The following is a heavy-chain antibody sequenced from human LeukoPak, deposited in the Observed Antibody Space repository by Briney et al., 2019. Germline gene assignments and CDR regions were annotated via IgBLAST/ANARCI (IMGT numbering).Heavy chain of an antibody. D-gene: IGHD6-19*01. CDR3: ARLSSGWVDY. V-gene: IGHV3-21*01. J-gene: IGHJ4*02. CDR1: GFTFRSYT. CDR2: ISSSSSYI. Sequence: PGGSLRLSCAASGFTFRSYTMNWVRQAPGKGLEWVSSISSSSSYIYYADSVKGRFTISRDNAKNSLYLQMNSLRAEDTAVYYCARLSSGWVDYWGQGTLVTVSS.